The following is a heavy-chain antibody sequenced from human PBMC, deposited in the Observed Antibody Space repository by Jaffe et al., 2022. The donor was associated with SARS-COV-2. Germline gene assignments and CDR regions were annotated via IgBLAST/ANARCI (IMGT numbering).Heavy chain of an antibody. D-gene: IGHD3-10*01. Sequence: EVQLVESGGGLVKPGGSLRLSCAASGFTFSSYSMNWVRQAPGKGLEWVSSISSSSSYIYYADSVKGRFTISRDNAKNSLYLQMNSLRAEDTAVYYCARDTVLLWFGELLQRSKRDAFDIWGQGTMVTVSS. CDR3: ARDTVLLWFGELLQRSKRDAFDI. CDR2: ISSSSSYI. J-gene: IGHJ3*02. CDR1: GFTFSSYS. V-gene: IGHV3-21*01.